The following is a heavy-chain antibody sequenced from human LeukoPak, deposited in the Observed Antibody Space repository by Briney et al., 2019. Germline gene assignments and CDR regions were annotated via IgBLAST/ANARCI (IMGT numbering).Heavy chain of an antibody. V-gene: IGHV4-34*01. CDR1: GGSFRGYY. CDR3: ARGQGSSSSTRFDP. D-gene: IGHD6-6*01. Sequence: SETLSLTCAVYGGSFRGYYWSWIRQPPGKGLEWIGEINHSGSTNYNPSLKSRVTISVDTSKNQFSLKLSSVTAADTAVYYCARGQGSSSSTRFDPWGQGTLVTVSS. J-gene: IGHJ5*02. CDR2: INHSGST.